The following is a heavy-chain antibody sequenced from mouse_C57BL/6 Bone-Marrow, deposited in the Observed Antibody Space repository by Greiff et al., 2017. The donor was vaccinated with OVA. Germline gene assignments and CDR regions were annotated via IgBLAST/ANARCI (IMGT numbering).Heavy chain of an antibody. CDR2: IWSGGST. D-gene: IGHD1-1*01. Sequence: VQLQQSGRGLVQPSQSLSITCTVSGFSLTSYGVHWVRQSPGKGLEWLGVIWSGGSTDYNAAFISRLSISKDNSKSQVFFKMNSLQADDTAIYYCARNYHYGSSRYYFDYWGQGTTLTVSS. J-gene: IGHJ2*01. V-gene: IGHV2-2*01. CDR3: ARNYHYGSSRYYFDY. CDR1: GFSLTSYG.